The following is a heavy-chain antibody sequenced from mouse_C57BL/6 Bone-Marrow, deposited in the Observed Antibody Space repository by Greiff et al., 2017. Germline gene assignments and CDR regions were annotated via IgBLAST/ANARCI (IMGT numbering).Heavy chain of an antibody. CDR1: GFTFSDYY. CDR2: LNADGSST. V-gene: IGHV5-16*01. J-gene: IGHJ4*01. Sequence: EVQVVESEGGLVQPGRSMKLSCTASGFTFSDYYMAWVRQVPENGLEWVATLNADGSSTYYLDSLKSRFIISRDNAKNILYLQMSSLTSEDTATYYFASEGSSLYAMDYWGQGTSVTVSA. D-gene: IGHD1-1*01. CDR3: ASEGSSLYAMDY.